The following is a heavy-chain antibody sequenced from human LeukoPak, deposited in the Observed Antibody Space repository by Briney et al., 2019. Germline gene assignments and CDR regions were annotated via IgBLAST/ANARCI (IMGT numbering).Heavy chain of an antibody. CDR2: ISGSGGST. J-gene: IGHJ4*02. D-gene: IGHD6-19*01. V-gene: IGHV3-23*01. CDR3: AKAPTGYSIGWGGFYIHY. Sequence: PGESLRLSCAASGFTFSSYAMSWVRQAPGKGLEWVSAISGSGGSTYYADSVKGRFTISRDNSKNTLYLQMNSLRAEHTAVYYCAKAPTGYSIGWGGFYIHYWAQGTLVTVSS. CDR1: GFTFSSYA.